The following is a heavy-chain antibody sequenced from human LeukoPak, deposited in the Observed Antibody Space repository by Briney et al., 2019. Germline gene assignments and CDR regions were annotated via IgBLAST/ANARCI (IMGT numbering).Heavy chain of an antibody. Sequence: GGTLRLSCAASGFTFSSYAMSWVRQAPGKGLEWVAVISHDGSNKYYADSVKGRFTISRDNSKNTMYLQMNSLRVEDTAVYYCAKVNYYDSSGYYDYWGQGTLVTVSS. CDR3: AKVNYYDSSGYYDY. J-gene: IGHJ4*02. CDR2: ISHDGSNK. D-gene: IGHD3-22*01. CDR1: GFTFSSYA. V-gene: IGHV3-30*18.